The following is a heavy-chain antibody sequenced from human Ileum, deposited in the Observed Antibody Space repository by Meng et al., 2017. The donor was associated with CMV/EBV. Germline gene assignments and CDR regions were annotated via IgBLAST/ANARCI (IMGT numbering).Heavy chain of an antibody. CDR3: ARDLAPLYDSSGFS. V-gene: IGHV4-39*07. Sequence: QVQRQESGPGLLKASESLSLICSVSGDSISSGSYYWGWIRPAPGKGLEWIGSIYYSGSMYRNPSLKSRITMSVDTSKNQFSLKMSSVTTADTATYYCARDLAPLYDSSGFSLGQGTLVTVSS. J-gene: IGHJ5*02. D-gene: IGHD3-22*01. CDR2: IYYSGSM. CDR1: GDSISSGSYY.